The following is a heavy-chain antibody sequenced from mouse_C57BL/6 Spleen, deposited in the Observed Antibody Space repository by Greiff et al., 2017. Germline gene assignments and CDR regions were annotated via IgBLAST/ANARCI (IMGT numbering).Heavy chain of an antibody. D-gene: IGHD4-1*01. CDR1: GFTFSSYG. J-gene: IGHJ2*01. CDR2: ISSGGSYT. Sequence: EVKLVESGGDLVKPGGSLKLSCAASGFTFSSYGMSWVRQTPDKRLEWVATISSGGSYTYYPDSVKGRFTISRDNAKNTLYLQLSSLKSEDTAMXYCARHLTGNYFDYWGQGTTLTVSS. CDR3: ARHLTGNYFDY. V-gene: IGHV5-6*01.